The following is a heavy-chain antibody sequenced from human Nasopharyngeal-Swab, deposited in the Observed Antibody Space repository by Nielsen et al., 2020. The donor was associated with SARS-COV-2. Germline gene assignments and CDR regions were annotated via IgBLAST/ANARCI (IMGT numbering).Heavy chain of an antibody. V-gene: IGHV1-18*01. Sequence: ASVKVSCKASGYTFTSYGISWVRQAPGQGLEWMGWISAYNGNTNYAQKLQGRVTMTTDTSTSTAYMELSSLRSEDTAVYYCVYGSGSYYNLYYWGQGTLVTVSS. CDR2: ISAYNGNT. J-gene: IGHJ4*02. D-gene: IGHD3-10*01. CDR3: VYGSGSYYNLYY. CDR1: GYTFTSYG.